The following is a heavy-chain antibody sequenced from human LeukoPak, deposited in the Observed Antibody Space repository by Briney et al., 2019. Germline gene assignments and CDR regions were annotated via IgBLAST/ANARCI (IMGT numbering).Heavy chain of an antibody. D-gene: IGHD3-10*01. V-gene: IGHV3-21*01. CDR1: GFTFSSYS. CDR3: ARNNWFGEFENWFDS. J-gene: IGHJ5*01. Sequence: GGSLRLSCAASGFTFSSYSMNWVRQAPGKGLEWVSSISSSSSYIYYADSVKGRFTISRDNAKNSLYLQMSSLRAEDTAVYYCARNNWFGEFENWFDSWGQGTLVTVSS. CDR2: ISSSSSYI.